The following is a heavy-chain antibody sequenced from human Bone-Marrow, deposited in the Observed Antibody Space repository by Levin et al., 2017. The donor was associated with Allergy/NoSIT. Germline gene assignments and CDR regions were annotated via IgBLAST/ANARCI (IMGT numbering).Heavy chain of an antibody. Sequence: LSLTCAASGFTFNSSDMHWVRQAPGKGLEWVARISYGGNNQYYADSVRGRFTISRDNSKNTLFLQMNNLRAEDTAVYFCAKAAGNTGYGMDVWGQGTTVSVSS. V-gene: IGHV3-30*18. CDR2: ISYGGNNQ. CDR3: AKAAGNTGYGMDV. D-gene: IGHD5-18*01. J-gene: IGHJ6*02. CDR1: GFTFNSSD.